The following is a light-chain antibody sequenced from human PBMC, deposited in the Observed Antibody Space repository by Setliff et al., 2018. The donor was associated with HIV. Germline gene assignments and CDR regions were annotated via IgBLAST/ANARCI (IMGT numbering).Light chain of an antibody. V-gene: IGLV1-40*01. CDR1: SSNIGADND. CDR3: QSYDSRLSGYV. CDR2: GYN. Sequence: QSVLTQPLSVSGAPGQTVTVSCTGNSSNIGADNDFHWYQQYPERATRLVLYGYNIRPSGVADRFSGSRSGSSASLVITGLQGDDEADYYCQSYDSRLSGYVFGPGTKVTVL. J-gene: IGLJ1*01.